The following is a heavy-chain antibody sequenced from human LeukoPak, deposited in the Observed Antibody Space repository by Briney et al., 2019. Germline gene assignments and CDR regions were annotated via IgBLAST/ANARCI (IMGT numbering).Heavy chain of an antibody. J-gene: IGHJ4*02. Sequence: GGSLRLSCAASGSTFSSYGMHWVRQAPGKGLEWVAVISYDGSNKYYADSVKGRFTISRDNSKNTLYLQMNSLRAEDTAVYYCAKDLTLYDSSGYYSGRFDYWGQGTLVTVSS. CDR1: GSTFSSYG. CDR3: AKDLTLYDSSGYYSGRFDY. V-gene: IGHV3-30*18. CDR2: ISYDGSNK. D-gene: IGHD3-22*01.